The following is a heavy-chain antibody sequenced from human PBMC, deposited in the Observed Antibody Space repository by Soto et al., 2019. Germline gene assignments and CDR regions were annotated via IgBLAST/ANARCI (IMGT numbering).Heavy chain of an antibody. D-gene: IGHD3-9*01. Sequence: GGSLRLSCAASGFTFDDYAMHWVRQAPGKGLEWVSGISWNSGSIGYADSVKGRFTISRDNAKNSLYLQMNSLRAEDTALYYCAKALGGELRYFDWFPPPKSMDVWGKGTTVTVSS. V-gene: IGHV3-9*01. CDR1: GFTFDDYA. J-gene: IGHJ6*04. CDR2: ISWNSGSI. CDR3: AKALGGELRYFDWFPPPKSMDV.